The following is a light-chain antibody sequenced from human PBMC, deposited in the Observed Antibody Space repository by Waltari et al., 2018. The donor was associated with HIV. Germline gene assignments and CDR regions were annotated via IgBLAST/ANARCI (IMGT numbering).Light chain of an antibody. V-gene: IGLV3-19*01. CDR1: SLRSYY. CDR3: NSRDSSGNVV. CDR2: GKN. J-gene: IGLJ2*01. Sequence: SSELTQDPAVSVALGQTVRITCQGDSLRSYYASWYQQKPGQAPVLVINGKNNRPPGVPDRFSGSSSGNTASLTITGAQAEDEADYYCNSRDSSGNVVFGGGTKLTVL.